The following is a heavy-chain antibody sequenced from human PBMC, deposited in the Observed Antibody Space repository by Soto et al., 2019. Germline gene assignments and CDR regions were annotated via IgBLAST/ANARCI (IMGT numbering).Heavy chain of an antibody. D-gene: IGHD5-12*01. Sequence: SETLSLTCTVSGGSITSFYWSWIRQPPGKGLEWIGYIYFSGSANYNPSLKSRVTISVDTSKNQFSLKLSSVTAADTAVYYCARRYSGYGDYWGQGTLVTVSS. CDR2: IYFSGSA. J-gene: IGHJ4*02. CDR1: GGSITSFY. CDR3: ARRYSGYGDY. V-gene: IGHV4-59*08.